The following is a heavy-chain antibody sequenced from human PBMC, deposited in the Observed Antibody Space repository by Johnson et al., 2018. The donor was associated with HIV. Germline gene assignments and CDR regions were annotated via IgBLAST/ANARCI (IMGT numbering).Heavy chain of an antibody. CDR1: GFTFSSYA. V-gene: IGHV3-30*04. J-gene: IGHJ3*01. Sequence: QVQLVESGGGVVQPGRSLRLSCAASGFTFSSYAMHWVRQAPGKGLEWVAVIWYDGSYKNYVDSAKVRFTISRDNSKNTLYLQMNSLSAEDTAVYYCAKPLVGATRDDAFDVWGQGTMVTVSS. D-gene: IGHD1-26*01. CDR2: IWYDGSYK. CDR3: AKPLVGATRDDAFDV.